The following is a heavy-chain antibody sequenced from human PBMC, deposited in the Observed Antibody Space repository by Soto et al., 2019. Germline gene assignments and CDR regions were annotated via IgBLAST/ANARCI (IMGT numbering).Heavy chain of an antibody. Sequence: PSETLSLTCTVSGGSISSYYWSWIRQPPGKGQEWIGYIYYSGSTNYNPSLKSRVTISVDTSKNQFSLKLSSVTAADTAVYYCARRYGASFDYWGQGTLVTVSS. CDR1: GGSISSYY. V-gene: IGHV4-59*01. D-gene: IGHD4-17*01. CDR2: IYYSGST. CDR3: ARRYGASFDY. J-gene: IGHJ4*02.